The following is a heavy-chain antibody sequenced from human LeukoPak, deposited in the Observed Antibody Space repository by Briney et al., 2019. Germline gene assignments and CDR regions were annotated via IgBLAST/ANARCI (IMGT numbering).Heavy chain of an antibody. D-gene: IGHD5-18*01. CDR1: GHSFTSYW. J-gene: IGHJ4*02. Sequence: HGESLKISCKGSGHSFTSYWIGWVRQMPGKGLEWMGIIYPGDSDTRYSPSFQGQVTISADKSISTAYLQWSSLKASDTAMYYCPRRGIQPIVYFCGQGTLVTVSS. CDR3: PRRGIQPIVYF. CDR2: IYPGDSDT. V-gene: IGHV5-51*01.